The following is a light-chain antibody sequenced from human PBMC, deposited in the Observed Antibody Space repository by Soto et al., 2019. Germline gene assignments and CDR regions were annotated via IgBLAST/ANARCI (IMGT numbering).Light chain of an antibody. CDR3: QGLNDYPIT. V-gene: IGKV1-9*01. J-gene: IGKJ5*01. CDR2: AAS. Sequence: DIQLTQSPSFLSASVGDRVTITCRASQGISSYLAWYQQKPGKAPKFLIYAASTLQSGVPSRFSGSGSGTELTLTISSLQPEDFATYYCQGLNDYPITFGQGTRLEIK. CDR1: QGISSY.